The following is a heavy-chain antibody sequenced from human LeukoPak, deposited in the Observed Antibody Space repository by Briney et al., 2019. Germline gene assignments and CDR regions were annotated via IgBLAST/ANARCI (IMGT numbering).Heavy chain of an antibody. Sequence: GGSLRLSCAASGFTFSSYSMNWVRQAPGKGLEWVSSISSSSSYIYYADSVKGRFTISRDNAKNSLYLQMNSLRAEDTAVYYCAIPGGYCSSTSCYLGEDYWGQGTLVTVSS. D-gene: IGHD2-2*01. J-gene: IGHJ4*02. V-gene: IGHV3-21*01. CDR3: AIPGGYCSSTSCYLGEDY. CDR1: GFTFSSYS. CDR2: ISSSSSYI.